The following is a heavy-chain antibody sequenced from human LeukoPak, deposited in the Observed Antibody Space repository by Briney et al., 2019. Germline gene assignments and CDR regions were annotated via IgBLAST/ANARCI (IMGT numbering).Heavy chain of an antibody. J-gene: IGHJ4*02. D-gene: IGHD3-3*01. CDR3: ARPQLSYDFGLYFDY. V-gene: IGHV4-39*01. CDR1: GDSISTSDYY. CDR2: VYYSGST. Sequence: SETLSLTCTVSGDSISTSDYYWGWIRQPPGKGLEWIGSVYYSGSTYYNPSLKSRVTISVDTSKNQFSLKLRSVTAADTAVYYCARPQLSYDFGLYFDYWGQGTRVTVSS.